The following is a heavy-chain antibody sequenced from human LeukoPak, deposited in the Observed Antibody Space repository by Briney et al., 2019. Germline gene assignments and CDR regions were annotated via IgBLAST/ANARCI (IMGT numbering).Heavy chain of an antibody. V-gene: IGHV4-39*01. CDR3: TRGVHILVVPAAVWFDP. J-gene: IGHJ5*02. D-gene: IGHD2-2*01. CDR1: AASITNDNYD. Sequence: SETLSLTCTVSAASITNDNYDWGWIRQPPGKGLEWIASIFYSGSTYYNPSLKSRVTMSVDSSKNQFSLKLTSVTAADTAVYYCTRGVHILVVPAAVWFDPWGQGTLVTVSS. CDR2: IFYSGST.